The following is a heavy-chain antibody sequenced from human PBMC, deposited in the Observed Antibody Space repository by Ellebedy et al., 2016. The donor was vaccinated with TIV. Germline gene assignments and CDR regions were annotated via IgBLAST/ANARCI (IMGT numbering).Heavy chain of an antibody. D-gene: IGHD2-8*01. J-gene: IGHJ3*02. CDR3: AYCTNGVCYSYSSSWYGAFDI. Sequence: GGSLRLSCAASGFTFNSYAMSWVRQAPGKGLEWVSTISGSGGHTYFADSVTGRFTITRDNSKNTLYLQMNSLRAEDTAVYYCAYCTNGVCYSYSSSWYGAFDIWGQGTMVTVSS. V-gene: IGHV3-23*01. CDR2: ISGSGGHT. CDR1: GFTFNSYA.